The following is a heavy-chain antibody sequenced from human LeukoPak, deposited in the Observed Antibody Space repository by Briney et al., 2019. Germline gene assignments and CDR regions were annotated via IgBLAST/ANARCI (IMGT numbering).Heavy chain of an antibody. J-gene: IGHJ4*02. CDR1: GYTFTSYG. CDR3: AIWNEYSDFGY. CDR2: ISAYNGNT. Sequence: ASAKVSCKASGYTFTSYGISWVRQAPGQGLEWMGWISAYNGNTNYAQKLQGRVTMTTDTSMSTAYMELRSLRSDDTAVYYCAIWNEYSDFGYWGQGTLVTVSS. V-gene: IGHV1-18*01. D-gene: IGHD6-6*01.